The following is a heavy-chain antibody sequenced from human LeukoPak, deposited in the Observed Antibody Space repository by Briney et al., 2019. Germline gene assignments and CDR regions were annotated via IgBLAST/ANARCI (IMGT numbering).Heavy chain of an antibody. Sequence: AGGSLRLSCATSGFTFSSNWMSWVRHVPGRGLDWVANIKPDGSAQYYAASVKGRFTVSRDNAKNSVYLQINSLRVEDTAVYYCARANNSSWHNWGQGTLVTVSA. V-gene: IGHV3-7*01. CDR1: GFTFSSNW. CDR3: ARANNSSWHN. J-gene: IGHJ4*02. CDR2: IKPDGSAQ. D-gene: IGHD6-13*01.